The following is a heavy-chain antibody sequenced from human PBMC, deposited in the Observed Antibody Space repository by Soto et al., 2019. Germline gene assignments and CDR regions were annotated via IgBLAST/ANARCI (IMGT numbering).Heavy chain of an antibody. CDR2: ISGSGGST. J-gene: IGHJ4*02. V-gene: IGHV3-23*01. CDR1: GFTFSSYA. D-gene: IGHD3-10*01. CDR3: ASRPMVRGAPFDY. Sequence: EVQLLESGGGLVQPGGSLRLSCAASGFTFSSYAMSWVRQAPGKGLEWVSAISGSGGSTYYADSVKGRFTISRDNSKNTLYLQMNSLRAEDMAVYYCASRPMVRGAPFDYWGQGTLVTVSS.